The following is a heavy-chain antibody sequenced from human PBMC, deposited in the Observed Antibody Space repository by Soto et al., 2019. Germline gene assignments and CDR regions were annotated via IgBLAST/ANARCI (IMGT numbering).Heavy chain of an antibody. D-gene: IGHD3-3*01. Sequence: SETLSLTCTVSGGSISSVGFYWAWIRRPPGKGLEWIGYIYNGGSTYYRPSLESRTHMSRVATTKHSSMRLTSVTPGDVAVYYCARSQGARHTMRYFDYWGQGKLVTVSS. CDR1: GGSISSVGFY. V-gene: IGHV4-30-4*01. CDR2: IYNGGST. CDR3: ARSQGARHTMRYFDY. J-gene: IGHJ4*02.